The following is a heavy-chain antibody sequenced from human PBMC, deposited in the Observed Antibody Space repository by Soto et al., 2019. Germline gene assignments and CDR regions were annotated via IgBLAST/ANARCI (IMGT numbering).Heavy chain of an antibody. CDR2: ISSSSSYI. CDR1: GFTFSSYS. Sequence: EVQLVESGGGLVKPGGSLRLSCAASGFTFSSYSMNWVRQAPGKGLEWVSSISSSSSYIYYAYSVKGRFTISRDNAKNSLYLQMNSLRAEDTAVYYCARSPALILVTGVGGDFDYWGQGTLVTVSS. V-gene: IGHV3-21*01. CDR3: ARSPALILVTGVGGDFDY. J-gene: IGHJ4*02. D-gene: IGHD7-27*01.